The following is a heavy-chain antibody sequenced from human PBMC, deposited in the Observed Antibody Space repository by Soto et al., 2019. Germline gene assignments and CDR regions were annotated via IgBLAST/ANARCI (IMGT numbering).Heavy chain of an antibody. V-gene: IGHV3-30*03. CDR1: TFTLSTYG. CDR3: ARGAEYQVLSRDYFYGMDV. D-gene: IGHD2-2*01. Sequence: QVQLVESGGGVVQPGRSLRLSCAASTFTLSTYGMHWVRQAPGKGLEWVAVISYDGNNKYYADSVKGRFTISRDNSRNTLSLQMNSLTTEDTAVYDCARGAEYQVLSRDYFYGMDVWGQGIMVTVSS. J-gene: IGHJ6*02. CDR2: ISYDGNNK.